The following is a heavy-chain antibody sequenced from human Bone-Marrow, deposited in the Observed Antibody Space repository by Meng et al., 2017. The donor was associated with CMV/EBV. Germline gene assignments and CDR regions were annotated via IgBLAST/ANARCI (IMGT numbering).Heavy chain of an antibody. Sequence: ASVKVSCKASGYTFTSYYMHWVRQAPGQGLEWMGIINPSGGSTSCAQKFQGRITMTRDTSTSTVYMELSSLRSEDTAVYYCARASVLRYFDWLSPPVDWGQGTLVTVSS. V-gene: IGHV1-46*01. CDR1: GYTFTSYY. CDR3: ARASVLRYFDWLSPPVD. D-gene: IGHD3-9*01. J-gene: IGHJ4*02. CDR2: INPSGGST.